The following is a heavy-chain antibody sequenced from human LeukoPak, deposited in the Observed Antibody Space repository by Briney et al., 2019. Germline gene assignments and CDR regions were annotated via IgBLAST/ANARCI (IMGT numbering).Heavy chain of an antibody. CDR2: IKQDGSET. CDR3: ARFIAAPYYFDY. Sequence: GGSLRLSCAASGFTFTNNFMSWVRQVPGKGLEWVANIKQDGSETTYADSVRGRFTISRDNAKNSLYLQMNSLRAEDTAVYYCARFIAAPYYFDYWGRGTLVTVSS. D-gene: IGHD6-13*01. CDR1: GFTFTNNF. V-gene: IGHV3-7*01. J-gene: IGHJ4*02.